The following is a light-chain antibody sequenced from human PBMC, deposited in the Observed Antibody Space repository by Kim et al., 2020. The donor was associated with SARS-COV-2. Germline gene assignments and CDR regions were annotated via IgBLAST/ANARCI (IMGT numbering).Light chain of an antibody. J-gene: IGKJ3*01. CDR2: WAS. Sequence: DIVMTQSPDSLSVSLGERASINCKSSQSVLYSPNKKNYLAWYQQKPGQPPKLLIYWASTRESGVPDRFSGSGSGTDFTLTIRGLQAEDLAVYYCQQYLTTPTFVPGTKVDIK. CDR1: QSVLYSPNKKNY. V-gene: IGKV4-1*01. CDR3: QQYLTTPT.